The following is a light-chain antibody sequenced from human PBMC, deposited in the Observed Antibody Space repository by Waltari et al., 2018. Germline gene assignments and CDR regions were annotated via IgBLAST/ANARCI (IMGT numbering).Light chain of an antibody. V-gene: IGKV4-1*01. CDR3: QQYYSIPPLT. CDR2: WAS. J-gene: IGKJ4*01. CDR1: QRVLYSSNNKNY. Sequence: DIVMTQSPDSLAVSLGERATINCKSSQRVLYSSNNKNYLAWYQQKPGQPPKLLIDWASTRESGVPDRFSGSGSGTDFTLTISSLQAEDVAVYYCQQYYSIPPLTFGGGTKVEIK.